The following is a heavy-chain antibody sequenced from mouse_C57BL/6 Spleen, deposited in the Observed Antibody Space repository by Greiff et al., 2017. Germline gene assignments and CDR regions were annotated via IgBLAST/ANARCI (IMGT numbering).Heavy chain of an antibody. D-gene: IGHD2-4*01. CDR3: ARSDYYDYEGAMDY. J-gene: IGHJ4*01. V-gene: IGHV1-64*01. CDR1: GYTFTSYW. Sequence: VKLQQPGAELVKPGASVKLSCKASGYTFTSYWMHWVKQRPGQGLEWIGMIHPNSGSTNYNEKFKSKATLIVDKSSSTAYMQRSSLTSEDSAVYYCARSDYYDYEGAMDYWGQGTSVTVSS. CDR2: IHPNSGST.